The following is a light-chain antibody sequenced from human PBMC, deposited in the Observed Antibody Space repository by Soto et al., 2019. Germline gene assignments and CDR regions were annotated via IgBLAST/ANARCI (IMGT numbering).Light chain of an antibody. CDR1: HDITSY. V-gene: IGKV1-33*01. CDR3: RKCDYLPI. J-gene: IGKJ3*01. CDR2: DAS. Sequence: DIQMTQSPSSLSASVGDRVTITCQASHDITSYLNWYQHKPGKAPKLLIYDASILEAGVPSRCSGSGSGTDFTFNISSLQHEDVATYYCRKCDYLPIFGPGTTVDFK.